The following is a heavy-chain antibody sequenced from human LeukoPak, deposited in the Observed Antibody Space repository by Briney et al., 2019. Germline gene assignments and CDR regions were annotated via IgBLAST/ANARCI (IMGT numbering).Heavy chain of an antibody. D-gene: IGHD2-15*01. CDR1: GFTFDDYG. Sequence: PGGSLRLSCAASGFTFDDYGMSWVRQAPGKGLEWVSYISSSGLTIYYADSVKGRFTVSRDNAKKSLYVQMNSLRAEDTAVYYCVVGVDVWGKGTTVTVSS. CDR3: VVGVDV. V-gene: IGHV3-11*04. CDR2: ISSSGLTI. J-gene: IGHJ6*04.